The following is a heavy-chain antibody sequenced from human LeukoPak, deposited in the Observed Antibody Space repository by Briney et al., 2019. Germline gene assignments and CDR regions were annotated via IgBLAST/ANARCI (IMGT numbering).Heavy chain of an antibody. J-gene: IGHJ4*02. CDR2: INPSGGST. CDR3: ARVPLGSGSYYAPFDY. CDR1: GYTFTSYY. V-gene: IGHV1-46*01. D-gene: IGHD1-26*01. Sequence: VASVRVSCKASGYTFTSYYMHWVRQAPGQGLEWMGIINPSGGSTSYAQKFQGRVTMTRDTSTSTVYMELSSLRSEDTAVYYCARVPLGSGSYYAPFDYWGQGTLVTVSS.